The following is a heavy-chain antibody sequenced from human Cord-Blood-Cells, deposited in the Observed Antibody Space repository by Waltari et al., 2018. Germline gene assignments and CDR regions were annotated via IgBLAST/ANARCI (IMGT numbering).Heavy chain of an antibody. CDR2: INSEGSST. J-gene: IGHJ1*01. D-gene: IGHD3-10*01. V-gene: IGHV3-74*01. CDR1: GFTFSSYW. CDR3: ARDSGLLWFGELSH. Sequence: EVQLVESGGGLVQPGGSLRLSCAASGFTFSSYWMHWVRQAPGKGLVWVSRINSEGSSTSYADSGKCRFTISRDNAKNTLYLQMNSLRAEDTAVYYCARDSGLLWFGELSHWGQGTLVTVSS.